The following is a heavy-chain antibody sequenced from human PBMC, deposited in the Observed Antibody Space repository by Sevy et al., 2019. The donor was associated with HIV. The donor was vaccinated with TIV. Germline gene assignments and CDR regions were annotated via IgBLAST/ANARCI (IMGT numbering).Heavy chain of an antibody. Sequence: GGSLRLSCAASGFTFSSYWMYWVRQAPGKGLVWVSRINSDGSSTSYADSVKDRFTISRDNAKNTLYVQMNSLRAEDTAVYYCARGNENSRGRNYMDVWGKGTTVTVSS. CDR1: GFTFSSYW. V-gene: IGHV3-74*01. CDR3: ARGNENSRGRNYMDV. J-gene: IGHJ6*03. D-gene: IGHD6-13*01. CDR2: INSDGSST.